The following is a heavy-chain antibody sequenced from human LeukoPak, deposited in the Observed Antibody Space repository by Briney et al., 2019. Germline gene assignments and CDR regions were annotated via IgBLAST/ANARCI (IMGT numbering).Heavy chain of an antibody. V-gene: IGHV5-51*01. CDR1: GYYFSDNW. Sequence: GESLKISCKASGYYFSDNWIGWVRQMPGKGLEWMGIIYPGDSDTRYSPSFQGQVTISADKSISTAYLQWSSLKASDTAMYYCARQERESSFDYWGQGTLVTVSS. D-gene: IGHD3-10*01. J-gene: IGHJ4*02. CDR2: IYPGDSDT. CDR3: ARQERESSFDY.